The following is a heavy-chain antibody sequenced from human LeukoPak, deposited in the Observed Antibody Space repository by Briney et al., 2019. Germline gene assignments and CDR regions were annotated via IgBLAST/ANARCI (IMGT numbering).Heavy chain of an antibody. CDR2: IYSGGST. V-gene: IGHV3-53*01. Sequence: GGSLRLSCAASGFTVSSNYMSWVRQAPGKGLEWVSVIYSGGSTYYADSVKGRFTISIDNSKNTLYLQKASLRAEDTAVYYCARGLSSSSSWEYYYYYMDVWGKGTTVTVSS. CDR1: GFTVSSNY. J-gene: IGHJ6*03. CDR3: ARGLSSSSSWEYYYYYMDV. D-gene: IGHD6-6*01.